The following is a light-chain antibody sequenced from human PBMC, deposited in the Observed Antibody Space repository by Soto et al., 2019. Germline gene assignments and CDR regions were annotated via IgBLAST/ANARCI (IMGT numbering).Light chain of an antibody. J-gene: IGKJ1*01. CDR1: QSVSSSF. CDR2: GAS. CDR3: QQYVTSPWT. V-gene: IGKV3-20*01. Sequence: EIVLTQSPGTLSLSPGERATLSCRGSQSVSSSFLAWYQQKPGQAPRLLIYGASNRATGIPDRFSGSGSGTDFTLTISRLEPEDFAVYYCQQYVTSPWTFGQGTKVDIK.